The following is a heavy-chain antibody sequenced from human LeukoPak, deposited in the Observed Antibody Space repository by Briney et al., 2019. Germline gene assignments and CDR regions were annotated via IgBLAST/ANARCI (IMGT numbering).Heavy chain of an antibody. J-gene: IGHJ4*02. D-gene: IGHD3-10*01. CDR2: INPNSGGT. V-gene: IGHV1-2*02. Sequence: ASVKVSCKASGYTFTDYYMDWVRQAPGQGLEWMGWINPNSGGTNYAQQFRGRVTMSRDTSNSTAYMELSRLRSDDTAVYYCARDGPRGDVDYWGQGTLVTVSS. CDR1: GYTFTDYY. CDR3: ARDGPRGDVDY.